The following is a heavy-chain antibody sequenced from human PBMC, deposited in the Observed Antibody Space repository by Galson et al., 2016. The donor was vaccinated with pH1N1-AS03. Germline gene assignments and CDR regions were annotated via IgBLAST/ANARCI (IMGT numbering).Heavy chain of an antibody. CDR3: ARAEFRNDEGAFDI. V-gene: IGHV4-61*09. D-gene: IGHD1-1*01. J-gene: IGHJ4*02. CDR1: GGSISSGYYY. CDR2: LFSSGST. Sequence: TLSLTCTVSGGSISSGYYYWTWIRQPAGKGLEWIGHLFSSGSTNYNPSLKSRVTISVDPSKNQFSPKLNSVTAADAAVYYCARAEFRNDEGAFDIWGQGTLVTVSS.